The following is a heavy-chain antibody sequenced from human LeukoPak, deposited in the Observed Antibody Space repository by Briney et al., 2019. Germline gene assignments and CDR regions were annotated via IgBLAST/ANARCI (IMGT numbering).Heavy chain of an antibody. D-gene: IGHD4-23*01. J-gene: IGHJ4*02. CDR2: INHSGNT. V-gene: IGHV4-34*01. CDR1: GGSFIGYH. Sequence: SETLSLTCAVSGGSFIGYHWNWIRQPPGKGLEWIGEINHSGNTNYNPSLKSRVTISIDTSKNQFSLKLRSLTAADTAVYYCARDPTTVVTTPYYFDDWGQGTLVTVSS. CDR3: ARDPTTVVTTPYYFDD.